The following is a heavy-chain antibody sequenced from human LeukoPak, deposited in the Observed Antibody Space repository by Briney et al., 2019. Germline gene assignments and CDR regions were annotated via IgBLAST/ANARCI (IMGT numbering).Heavy chain of an antibody. D-gene: IGHD3-3*01. CDR1: GGSFSGYY. CDR3: ARSDFGVVIPFDY. CDR2: INHSGST. J-gene: IGHJ4*02. Sequence: PSETLSLTCAVYGGSFSGYYRSWIRQPPGKGLEWIGEINHSGSTNYNPSLKSRVTISVDTSKNQFSLKLSSVTAADTAVYYCARSDFGVVIPFDYWGQGTLVTVSS. V-gene: IGHV4-34*01.